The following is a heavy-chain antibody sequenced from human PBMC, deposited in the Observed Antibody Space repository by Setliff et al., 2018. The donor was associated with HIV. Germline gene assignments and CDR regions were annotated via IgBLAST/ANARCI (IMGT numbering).Heavy chain of an antibody. V-gene: IGHV3-7*04. J-gene: IGHJ3*02. CDR3: ARDDSNGNTDAFDI. Sequence: GGSLRLSCAASGFTFSSYWMSWVRQAPGKGLEWVADIKQDGSKAYYMDSVKGRFINSSDNPKNSLYLQMTSLRAEDAAVYYYARDDSNGNTDAFDIWGQGTTVTVSS. D-gene: IGHD5-18*01. CDR1: GFTFSSYW. CDR2: IKQDGSKA.